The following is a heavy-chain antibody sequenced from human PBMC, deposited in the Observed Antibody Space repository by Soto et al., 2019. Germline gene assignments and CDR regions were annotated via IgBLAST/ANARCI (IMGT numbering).Heavy chain of an antibody. CDR3: ARDGGRYYDFWSGYYIYYYYYCMDV. Sequence: PGGSLRLSCLASGVTGSSYAMHWVRQAPGKGLEWVAVISYDGSNKYYADSVKGRFTISRDNSKNTLYLQMNSLRAEDTAVYYCARDGGRYYDFWSGYYIYYYYYCMDVWRQGPTGILSS. J-gene: IGHJ6*02. CDR2: ISYDGSNK. D-gene: IGHD3-3*01. CDR1: GVTGSSYA. V-gene: IGHV3-30-3*01.